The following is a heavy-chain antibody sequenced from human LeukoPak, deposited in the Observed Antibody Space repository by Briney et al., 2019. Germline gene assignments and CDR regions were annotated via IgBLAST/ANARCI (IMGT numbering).Heavy chain of an antibody. V-gene: IGHV4-61*02. CDR1: GGSISSGSYY. D-gene: IGHD2-15*01. Sequence: SETLSLTCTVSGGSISSGSYYWSWIRQPAGKGLEWIGRIYTSGSTNYNPSLKSRVTISVDTSKNQFSLKLSSVTAADTAVYYCASGYCSGGSCYWVDYWGQGTLVTASS. CDR3: ASGYCSGGSCYWVDY. J-gene: IGHJ4*02. CDR2: IYTSGST.